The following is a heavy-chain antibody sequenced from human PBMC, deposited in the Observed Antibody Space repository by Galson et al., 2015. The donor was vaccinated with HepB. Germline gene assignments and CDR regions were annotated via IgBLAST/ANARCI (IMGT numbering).Heavy chain of an antibody. D-gene: IGHD6-13*01. V-gene: IGHV1-69*04. CDR1: GGTFSSYA. CDR3: ARDGIAAAGYYFDY. CDR2: IIPILGIA. J-gene: IGHJ4*02. Sequence: SVKVSCKASGGTFSSYAISWVRQAPGQGLEWMGRIIPILGIANYAQKFQGRVTITADKSTSTAHMELSSLRSEDTAVYYCARDGIAAAGYYFDYWGQGALVTVSS.